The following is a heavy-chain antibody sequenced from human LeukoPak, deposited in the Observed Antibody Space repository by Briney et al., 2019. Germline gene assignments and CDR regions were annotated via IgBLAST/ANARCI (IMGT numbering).Heavy chain of an antibody. J-gene: IGHJ3*02. V-gene: IGHV4-61*02. CDR3: ARGPLGSHGADDAFDI. CDR1: GGSISSGSYY. D-gene: IGHD1-26*01. Sequence: NPSETLSLTCTVSGGSISSGSYYWSWIRQPAGKGLEWIGRIYTSGSTNYNPSLKSRVTISVDTSKNQFSLKLSSVTAADTAVYYCARGPLGSHGADDAFDIWGQGTMVTVPS. CDR2: IYTSGST.